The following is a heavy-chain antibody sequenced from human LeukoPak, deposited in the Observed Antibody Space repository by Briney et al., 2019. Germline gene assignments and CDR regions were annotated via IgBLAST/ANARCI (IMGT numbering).Heavy chain of an antibody. J-gene: IGHJ2*01. V-gene: IGHV4-4*02. CDR2: IYHSGST. CDR3: ARDRGYCSSTSCYSGYFDL. D-gene: IGHD2-2*01. CDR1: GGSISSSNW. Sequence: SGTLSLTCAVSGGSISSSNWWSWVRQPPGKGLEWIGEIYHSGSTNYNPSLKSRVTISVGKSKNQFSLKLSSVTAADTAVYYCARDRGYCSSTSCYSGYFDLWGRGTLVTVSS.